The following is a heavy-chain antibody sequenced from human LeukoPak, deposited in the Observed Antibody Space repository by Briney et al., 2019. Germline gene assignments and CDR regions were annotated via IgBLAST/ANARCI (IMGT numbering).Heavy chain of an antibody. CDR1: GGPLISYY. CDR3: ARLKYYDSTGYSPSYYMDV. V-gene: IGHV4-4*07. D-gene: IGHD3-22*01. J-gene: IGHJ6*03. Sequence: SETLSLTCTVSGGPLISYYWSWIRQSAGKGLEWIGRIYGSGITDYSPSLKSRISMSLDMSKKQFSLKLTSVTAADTAVYYCARLKYYDSTGYSPSYYMDVWGKGTSVTV. CDR2: IYGSGIT.